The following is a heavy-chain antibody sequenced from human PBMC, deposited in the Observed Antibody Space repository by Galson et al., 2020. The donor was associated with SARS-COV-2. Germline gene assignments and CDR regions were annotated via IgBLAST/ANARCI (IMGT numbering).Heavy chain of an antibody. CDR1: GYTFSDYY. D-gene: IGHD6-13*01. J-gene: IGHJ4*02. CDR2: INPHSGDT. V-gene: IGHV1-2*02. CDR3: AKEAGYSTSWNY. Sequence: ASVKVSCKASGYTFSDYYIHWVRQAPGQGLEWMGWINPHSGDTNYAQKFQGRVIITRDTSLTTAYMYFSSLTSDDAAMYYCAKEAGYSTSWNYWGQGTLATVSS.